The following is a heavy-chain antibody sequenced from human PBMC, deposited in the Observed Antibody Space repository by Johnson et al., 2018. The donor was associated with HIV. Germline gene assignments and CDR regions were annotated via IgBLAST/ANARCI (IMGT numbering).Heavy chain of an antibody. CDR1: GFTVSSNY. CDR2: IYSGGST. J-gene: IGHJ3*02. V-gene: IGHV3-66*01. CDR3: ARDAVISSGWYNVDAFDI. Sequence: MLLVESGGGLVQPGGSLRLSCAASGFTVSSNYMSWVRQAPGKGLEWVSVIYSGGSTYYADSVKGRFTISRDNFKNTLYLQMNTLRAEDTAVYYCARDAVISSGWYNVDAFDIWCQGTMVTVSS. D-gene: IGHD6-19*01.